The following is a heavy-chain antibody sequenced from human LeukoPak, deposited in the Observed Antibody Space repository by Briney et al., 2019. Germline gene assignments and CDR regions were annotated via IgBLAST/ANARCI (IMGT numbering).Heavy chain of an antibody. CDR3: ARDLGYGDYGGAFDI. J-gene: IGHJ3*02. D-gene: IGHD4-17*01. CDR2: IYYSGST. Sequence: SETLSLTCTVSGGSISSSSYYWGWIRQPPGKGLEWIGYIYYSGSTYYNPSLKSRVTISVDTSKNQFSLKLSSVTAADTAVYYCARDLGYGDYGGAFDIWGQGTMVTVSS. CDR1: GGSISSSSYY. V-gene: IGHV4-31*03.